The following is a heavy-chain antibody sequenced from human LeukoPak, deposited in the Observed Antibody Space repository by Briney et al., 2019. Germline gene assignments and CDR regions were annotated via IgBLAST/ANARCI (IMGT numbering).Heavy chain of an antibody. CDR1: GFSFSSYA. Sequence: TGGSLRLSCAASGFSFSSYAMSWVRQAPGKGLEWVSAISGSGGSTYYADSVKGRFSISRDNSKNTLYLQMNNLRAEDTTVYYCAKDSDILTGYSPYSFDYWGQGTLVTVSS. CDR3: AKDSDILTGYSPYSFDY. D-gene: IGHD3-9*01. CDR2: ISGSGGST. V-gene: IGHV3-23*01. J-gene: IGHJ4*02.